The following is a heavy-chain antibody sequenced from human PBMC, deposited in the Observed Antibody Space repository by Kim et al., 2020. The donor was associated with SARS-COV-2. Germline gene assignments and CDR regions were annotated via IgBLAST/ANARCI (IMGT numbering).Heavy chain of an antibody. J-gene: IGHJ4*02. D-gene: IGHD4-17*01. CDR1: GGSISSGDYY. Sequence: SETLSLTCTVSGGSISSGDYYWSWIRQPPGKGLEWIGYIYYSGSTYYNPSLKSRVTISVDTSKNQFSLKLSSVTAADTAVYYCARAPYTGDSLFDYWGQGTLVTVSS. CDR3: ARAPYTGDSLFDY. V-gene: IGHV4-30-4*01. CDR2: IYYSGST.